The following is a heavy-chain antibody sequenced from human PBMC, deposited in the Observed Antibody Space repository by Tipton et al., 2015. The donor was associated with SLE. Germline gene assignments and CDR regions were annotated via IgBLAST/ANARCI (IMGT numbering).Heavy chain of an antibody. D-gene: IGHD6-13*01. CDR2: IYYSGST. J-gene: IGHJ4*02. Sequence: TLSLTCTVSGGSFSSLYWSWIRQPPGKGLEWIGYIYYSGSTNYNPSLKSRVTISVDTSKNQFSLKLSSVTAADTAVYYCARSAGYGSSWAHFDYWGQGTLVTVSS. CDR3: ARSAGYGSSWAHFDY. V-gene: IGHV4-59*11. CDR1: GGSFSSLY.